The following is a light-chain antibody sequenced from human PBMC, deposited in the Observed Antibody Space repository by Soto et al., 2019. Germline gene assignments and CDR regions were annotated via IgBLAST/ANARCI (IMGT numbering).Light chain of an antibody. CDR1: QTISSW. V-gene: IGKV1-5*03. J-gene: IGKJ1*01. Sequence: DIQMTQAPSTLSASVGDRVTITCLASQTISSWLAWYQQKPGKAPKLLIYKASTLKSGVPSRFSGSGSGTEFTLTISSLQPDDFATYYCQHYNSYSEAFGQGTNVDI. CDR2: KAS. CDR3: QHYNSYSEA.